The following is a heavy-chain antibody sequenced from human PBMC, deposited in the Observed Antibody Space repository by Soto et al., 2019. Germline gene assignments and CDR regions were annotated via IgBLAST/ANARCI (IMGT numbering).Heavy chain of an antibody. Sequence: QVQLVESGGGVVQPGRSLRLSCAASGFTFSSYAMHWVRQAPGKGLEWVAFISYDGSNKYYADSVKGRFTISRDNSKNTLYLQMNSLRAEDTAVYSCARDHSSSWYFEYYYGMDVWGQGTTVPVSS. CDR3: ARDHSSSWYFEYYYGMDV. D-gene: IGHD6-13*01. V-gene: IGHV3-30-3*01. CDR2: ISYDGSNK. J-gene: IGHJ6*02. CDR1: GFTFSSYA.